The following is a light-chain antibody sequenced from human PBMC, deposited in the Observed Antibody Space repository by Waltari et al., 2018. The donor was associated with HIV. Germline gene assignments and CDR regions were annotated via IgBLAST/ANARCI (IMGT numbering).Light chain of an antibody. CDR1: QSVLYSSNNKNY. J-gene: IGKJ1*01. CDR3: QQYYSTPQT. Sequence: DIVMTQSPDSLAVSLGERATINCKSSQSVLYSSNNKNYLAWYQQKPGQPPKLLIYWASTRESVVPDRFSGSGSGTDFALTISSLQAEDVAVYYCQQYYSTPQTFGQGTKVEIK. V-gene: IGKV4-1*01. CDR2: WAS.